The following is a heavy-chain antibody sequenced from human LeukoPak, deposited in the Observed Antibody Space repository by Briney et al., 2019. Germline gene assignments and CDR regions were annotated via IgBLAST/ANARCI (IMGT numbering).Heavy chain of an antibody. CDR3: ARLFSRSYYYYYYYMDV. CDR1: GGTFSSYA. CDR2: IIPIFGTA. V-gene: IGHV1-69*13. J-gene: IGHJ6*03. Sequence: ASVKVSCKASGGTFSSYAISWVRQAPGQGLEWMGGIIPIFGTANYAQKFQGRVTITADESTSTAYMELSSLRSEDTAVYYCARLFSRSYYYYYYYMDVWGKGTTVTISS. D-gene: IGHD1-26*01.